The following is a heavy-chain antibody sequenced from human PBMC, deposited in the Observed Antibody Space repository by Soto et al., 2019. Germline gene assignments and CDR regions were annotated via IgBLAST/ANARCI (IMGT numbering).Heavy chain of an antibody. D-gene: IGHD1-26*01. J-gene: IGHJ5*02. CDR3: ARVLGWETPYSCFDP. V-gene: IGHV4-31*03. CDR2: IYYSGST. CDR1: GGSISSGGYY. Sequence: PSETLSLTCTVSGGSISSGGYYWSWIRQHPGKGLEWIGYIYYSGSTYYNPSLKSRVTISVDTSKNQFSLKLSSVTAADTAVYSCARVLGWETPYSCFDPWGKGTLVTVSS.